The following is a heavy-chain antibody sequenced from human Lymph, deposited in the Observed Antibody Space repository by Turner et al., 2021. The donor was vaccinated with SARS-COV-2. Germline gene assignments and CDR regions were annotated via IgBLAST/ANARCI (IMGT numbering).Heavy chain of an antibody. Sequence: QLQLQESGPGLVKPSETLSLTCTVAGGSISSSSHYWGWIRQPPGRRLEWIGHIYYSGSNYYNPSVKIRVTISVDTDKNQFSLKLSSVTAADTAVYYCARLVRRAEYYFDYWGQGTLVTVSS. J-gene: IGHJ4*02. CDR3: ARLVRRAEYYFDY. V-gene: IGHV4-39*01. D-gene: IGHD3-10*01. CDR1: GGSISSSSHY. CDR2: IYYSGSN.